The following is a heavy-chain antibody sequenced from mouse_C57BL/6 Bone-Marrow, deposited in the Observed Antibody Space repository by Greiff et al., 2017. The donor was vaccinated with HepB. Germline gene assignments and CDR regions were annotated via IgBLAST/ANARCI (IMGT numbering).Heavy chain of an antibody. CDR2: ISGGGGNT. CDR1: GFTFSSYT. D-gene: IGHD2-4*01. CDR3: ARRGHDYDHYFAY. Sequence: EVKLMESGGGLVKPGGSLKLSCAASGFTFSSYTMSWVRQTPEKRLEWVATISGGGGNTYYPDSVKGRFTISRDNAKNTLYLQMSSLRSEDTALYYCARRGHDYDHYFAYWGRGTTLTVSS. V-gene: IGHV5-9*01. J-gene: IGHJ2*01.